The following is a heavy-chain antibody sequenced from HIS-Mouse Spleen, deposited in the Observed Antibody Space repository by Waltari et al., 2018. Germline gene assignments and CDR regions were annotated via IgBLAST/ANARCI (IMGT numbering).Heavy chain of an antibody. Sequence: EVQLVQSGAEVKRPGESLKISCKGSGSSFTRYWIGWVRQMPGKGLEWMGIIYPVDSDTRYSPSFQGQVTISADKSISTAYLQWSSLKASDTAMYYCARRDNWNYNWFDPWGQGTLVTVSS. V-gene: IGHV5-51*03. CDR3: ARRDNWNYNWFDP. D-gene: IGHD1-7*01. CDR1: GSSFTRYW. CDR2: IYPVDSDT. J-gene: IGHJ5*02.